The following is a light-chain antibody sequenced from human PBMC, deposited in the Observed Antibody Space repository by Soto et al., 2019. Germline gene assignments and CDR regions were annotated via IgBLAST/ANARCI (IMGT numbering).Light chain of an antibody. CDR2: AAS. J-gene: IGKJ5*01. CDR1: QSIRSH. V-gene: IGKV1-39*01. Sequence: DIQMTQSPTSLSASVGDSVSITCRASQSIRSHLNWYQQKTGKAPKILIYAASTLQSGVPSRFRGGGSGTDFTLPIDRLQPEDFKTYYCQQVDVYPITFGQGTRLEIK. CDR3: QQVDVYPIT.